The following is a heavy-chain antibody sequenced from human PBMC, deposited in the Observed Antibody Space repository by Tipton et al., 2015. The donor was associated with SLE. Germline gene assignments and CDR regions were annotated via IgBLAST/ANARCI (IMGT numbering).Heavy chain of an antibody. CDR3: ARHGVPYYVGSSCHWDAFDI. V-gene: IGHV4-61*01. CDR1: GGSVSSGSCS. Sequence: TLSLTCTVSGGSVSSGSCSWSWIRQPPGKGLEWIAYIYYSGSTNYNPSLKSRVTISIDTSKNQFSLKLSSVTAADTAVFYCARHGVPYYVGSSCHWDAFDIWGQGTMVTVSS. J-gene: IGHJ3*02. D-gene: IGHD3-22*01. CDR2: IYYSGST.